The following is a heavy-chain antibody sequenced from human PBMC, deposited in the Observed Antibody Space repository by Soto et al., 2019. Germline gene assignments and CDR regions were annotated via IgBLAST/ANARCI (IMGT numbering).Heavy chain of an antibody. D-gene: IGHD3-3*01. V-gene: IGHV3-48*02. CDR2: ISSSSSTI. CDR3: ARVLYYDFWSGYYFDY. CDR1: GFTFSSYS. Sequence: GGSLRLSCAASGFTFSSYSMNWVRQAPGKGLEWVSYISSSSSTIYYADSVKGRFTISRDNAKNSLYLQMNSLRDEDTAVYYCARVLYYDFWSGYYFDYWGQGTLVTVSS. J-gene: IGHJ4*02.